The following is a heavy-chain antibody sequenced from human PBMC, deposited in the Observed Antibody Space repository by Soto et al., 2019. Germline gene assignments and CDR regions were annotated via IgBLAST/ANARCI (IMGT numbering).Heavy chain of an antibody. J-gene: IGHJ2*01. Sequence: QVQLVESGGGVVQPGRSLRLSCAASGFTFSSYAMHWVRQAPGKGLEWVAVISYDGSNKYYADSVKGRFTISRDNSKNTLYLQMNSLRAEDTAVYYCARDSPAVSYDFWSGSRSLGWYFDLWGRGTLVTVSS. CDR1: GFTFSSYA. V-gene: IGHV3-30-3*01. CDR3: ARDSPAVSYDFWSGSRSLGWYFDL. CDR2: ISYDGSNK. D-gene: IGHD3-3*01.